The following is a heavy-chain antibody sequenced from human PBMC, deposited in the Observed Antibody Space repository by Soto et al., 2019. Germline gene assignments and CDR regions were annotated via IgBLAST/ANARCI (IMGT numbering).Heavy chain of an antibody. V-gene: IGHV3-30-3*01. CDR1: GFTFSSYT. D-gene: IGHD5-12*01. CDR3: RRDGISGTPRFVY. J-gene: IGHJ4*02. Sequence: GGSLRLSCEASGFTFSSYTMHWVRQAPGKGLEGVAVISYDGSNKYYSDSVKGRFTISKDNSQNSLYLNMNSLRADDKGVYYCRRDGISGTPRFVYWRQGTHVTVSS. CDR2: ISYDGSNK.